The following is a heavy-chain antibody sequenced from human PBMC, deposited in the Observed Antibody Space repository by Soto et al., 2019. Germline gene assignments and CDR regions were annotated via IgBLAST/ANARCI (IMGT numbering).Heavy chain of an antibody. CDR2: IYYSGST. CDR1: GGSISSSSYY. D-gene: IGHD3-3*02. CDR3: ASPKIAFYNLFDP. J-gene: IGHJ5*02. Sequence: PSETLSLTCTVSGGSISSSSYYWGWIRQPPGKGLEWIGSIYYSGSTYYNPSLKSRVTISVDTSKNQFSLKLSSVTAADTAVYYCASPKIAFYNLFDPWGQGTLVTVS. V-gene: IGHV4-39*01.